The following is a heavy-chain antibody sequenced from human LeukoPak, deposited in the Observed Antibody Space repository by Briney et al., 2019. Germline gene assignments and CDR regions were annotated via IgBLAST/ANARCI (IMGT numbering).Heavy chain of an antibody. V-gene: IGHV1-24*01. CDR3: ARGSLLTIFRVVNFDY. Sequence: ASVKVSCKVSGYTLTELSMHWVRQAPGKGLEWMGGFDPEDGETIYAQKFQGRVTMTEDTSTDTAYMELSSLRSEDTAVYYCARGSLLTIFRVVNFDYWGQGTLVTVSS. CDR1: GYTLTELS. J-gene: IGHJ4*02. D-gene: IGHD3-3*01. CDR2: FDPEDGET.